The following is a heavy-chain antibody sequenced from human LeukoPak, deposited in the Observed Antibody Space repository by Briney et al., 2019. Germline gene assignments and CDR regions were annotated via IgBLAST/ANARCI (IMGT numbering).Heavy chain of an antibody. CDR3: ARAYRHCSGSSCYFTLCDY. V-gene: IGHV4-59*01. CDR2: IYYSGST. D-gene: IGHD2-15*01. Sequence: SETLSLTCTVSGGSISSYYWSWIRQPPGKGPEWIGYIYYSGSTNYNPSLKSRVTISVDTSKNQFSLKLSSVTAADTAVYYCARAYRHCSGSSCYFTLCDYSGQGTLVTVST. CDR1: GGSISSYY. J-gene: IGHJ4*02.